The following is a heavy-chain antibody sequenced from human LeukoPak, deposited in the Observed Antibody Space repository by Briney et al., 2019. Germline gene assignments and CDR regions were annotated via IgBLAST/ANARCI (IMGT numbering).Heavy chain of an antibody. CDR1: GYTFTGYY. V-gene: IGHV1-2*02. J-gene: IGHJ3*02. CDR3: ARGGTTIVVVPNDAFDI. D-gene: IGHD3-22*01. Sequence: ASVKVSCKASGYTFTGYYIHWVRQAPGQGLEWMGWINPNSGGTNYAQKFQGRVTMTRDTSISTAYMELSRLRSDDTAVYYCARGGTTIVVVPNDAFDIWGQGTMVTVSS. CDR2: INPNSGGT.